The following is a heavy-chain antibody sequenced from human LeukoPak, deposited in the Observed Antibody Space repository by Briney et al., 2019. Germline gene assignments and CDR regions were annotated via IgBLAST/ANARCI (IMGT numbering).Heavy chain of an antibody. D-gene: IGHD3-22*01. CDR2: ISGTGGRT. J-gene: IGHJ3*02. CDR1: GFTFSTYA. V-gene: IGHV3-23*01. Sequence: SGGSLRLSCAASGFTFSTYAMSWVRQAPGKGLEWVSVISGTGGRTYYADSVKGRFTISRDNSRNTLYVQMNSLRAEDTAVYYCAKDRGYYDSVGYGFDIWGQGTMVTVSS. CDR3: AKDRGYYDSVGYGFDI.